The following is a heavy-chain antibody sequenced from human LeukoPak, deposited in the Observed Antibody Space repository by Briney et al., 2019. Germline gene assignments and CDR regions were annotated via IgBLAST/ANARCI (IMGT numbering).Heavy chain of an antibody. CDR1: GYTFTSYH. CDR2: IIPIFGTA. CDR3: ASSRSSWYYFDY. D-gene: IGHD6-13*01. Sequence: ASVKVSCKASGYTFTSYHMHWVRQAPGQGLEWMGGIIPIFGTANYAQKFQGRVTITADESTSTAYMELSSLRSEDTAVYYCASSRSSWYYFDYWGQGTLVTVSS. V-gene: IGHV1-69*13. J-gene: IGHJ4*02.